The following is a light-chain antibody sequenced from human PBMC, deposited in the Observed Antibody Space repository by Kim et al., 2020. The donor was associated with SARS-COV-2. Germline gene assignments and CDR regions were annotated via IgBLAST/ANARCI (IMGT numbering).Light chain of an antibody. J-gene: IGKJ1*01. CDR1: QSVSSY. Sequence: LSLSPGERAILSCRASQSVSSYIAWYQYKPGQAPSLLIYDASKRATGIPDRFSGSGFGADFTLTISSLQPEDFAVYYCQQRNDWATFGQGTKVEI. CDR2: DAS. CDR3: QQRNDWAT. V-gene: IGKV3-11*01.